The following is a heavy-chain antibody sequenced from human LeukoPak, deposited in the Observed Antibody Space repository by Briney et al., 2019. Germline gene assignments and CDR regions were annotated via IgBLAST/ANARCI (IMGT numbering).Heavy chain of an antibody. V-gene: IGHV3-7*01. J-gene: IGHJ4*02. CDR2: IKQDGSEK. Sequence: PGGSLRLSCAASGFTFSNYWMTWIRQAPGKGLELVATIKQDGSEKYYVDSVQGRFTISRDNAQNSLYLQLNSLRPQDSALYYCVRACGSAACPFYFHYWGQGTLVTVSS. CDR3: VRACGSAACPFYFHY. CDR1: GFTFSNYW. D-gene: IGHD2-21*01.